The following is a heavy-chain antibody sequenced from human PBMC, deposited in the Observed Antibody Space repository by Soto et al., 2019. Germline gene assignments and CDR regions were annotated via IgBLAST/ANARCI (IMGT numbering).Heavy chain of an antibody. CDR1: GFPFSDYS. CDR3: ARDRSGWPPGYFDS. D-gene: IGHD6-19*01. V-gene: IGHV3-48*02. Sequence: EVQLAESGGGLVQPGGSLRLSCVISGFPFSDYSMNWVRQAPGKGLEWISYISSGSSITYYADSVKGRFTISRDNAKDSLLLQMSSLRDEDTAVYYCARDRSGWPPGYFDSWGQGTLVTVSS. J-gene: IGHJ4*02. CDR2: ISSGSSIT.